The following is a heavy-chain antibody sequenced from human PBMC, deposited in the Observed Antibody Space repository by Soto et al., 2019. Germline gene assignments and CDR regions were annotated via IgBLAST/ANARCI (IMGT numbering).Heavy chain of an antibody. Sequence: GGSLRLSCVASGLTFISYAMHWLRQAPCTGLEWVAVLSYDGSEKHYADSVKGRFIISRDNSRNTLFLQMNSLRFEDTAIYYCATDIAMDLSVMPDYWGQGT. CDR2: LSYDGSEK. V-gene: IGHV3-30-3*01. D-gene: IGHD6-13*01. CDR3: ATDIAMDLSVMPDY. J-gene: IGHJ4*02. CDR1: GLTFISYA.